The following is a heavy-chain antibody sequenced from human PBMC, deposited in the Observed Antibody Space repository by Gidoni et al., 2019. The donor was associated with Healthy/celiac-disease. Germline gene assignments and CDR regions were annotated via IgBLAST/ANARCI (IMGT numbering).Heavy chain of an antibody. CDR3: ARDWTTVTTLPGY. CDR1: GFTFSDYY. V-gene: IGHV3-11*06. CDR2: ISSSSSYT. D-gene: IGHD4-17*01. Sequence: QVQLVESGGGLVKPGGSLRLSCAASGFTFSDYYMSWIRQAPGKGLGWVSYISSSSSYTNYADSVKGRFTISRDNAKNSLYLQMNSLRAEDTAVYYCARDWTTVTTLPGYWGQGTLVTVSS. J-gene: IGHJ4*02.